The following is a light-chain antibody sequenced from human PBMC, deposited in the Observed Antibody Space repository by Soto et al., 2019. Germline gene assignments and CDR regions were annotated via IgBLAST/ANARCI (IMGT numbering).Light chain of an antibody. J-gene: IGKJ4*01. CDR3: QQYDNLPT. CDR2: GAS. Sequence: EIVMTQSPATLSVSPGERATLSCRASQSVSSNLAWYQQKPGQAPRLLIYGASTRATDIPARFSGSGSGTDFTLTISSLQPEDIATYYCQQYDNLPTFGGGTNV. CDR1: QSVSSN. V-gene: IGKV3-15*01.